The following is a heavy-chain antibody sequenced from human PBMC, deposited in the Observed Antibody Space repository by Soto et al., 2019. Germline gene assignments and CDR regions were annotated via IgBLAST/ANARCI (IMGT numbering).Heavy chain of an antibody. CDR2: IYYSGST. Sequence: SETLSLTCTVSGGSISSSSYYWGWIRQPPGKGLEWIGSIYYSGSTYYNPSLKSRVTISVDTSKNQFSLKLSSVTAADTAVYYCASVSYYYDSSGYYSVPYYYYGMDVWGQGTTVTSP. CDR3: ASVSYYYDSSGYYSVPYYYYGMDV. D-gene: IGHD3-22*01. V-gene: IGHV4-39*01. J-gene: IGHJ6*02. CDR1: GGSISSSSYY.